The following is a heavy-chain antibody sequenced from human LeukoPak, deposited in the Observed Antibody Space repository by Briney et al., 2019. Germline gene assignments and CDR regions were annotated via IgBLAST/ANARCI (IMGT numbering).Heavy chain of an antibody. D-gene: IGHD3-3*01. CDR1: GGSISSGSYY. V-gene: IGHV4-61*02. CDR2: IYTSGST. CDR3: AREIPTKLRFLEWLVHFDY. J-gene: IGHJ4*02. Sequence: PSETLSLTCTVSGGSISSGSYYWSWIRQPAGKGLEWIGRIYTSGSTNYNPSLKSRVTISVDTSKNQFSLKLSSVTAVDTAVYYCAREIPTKLRFLEWLVHFDYWGQGTLVTVSS.